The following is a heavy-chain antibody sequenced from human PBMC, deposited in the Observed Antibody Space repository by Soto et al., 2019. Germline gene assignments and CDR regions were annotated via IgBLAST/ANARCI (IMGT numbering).Heavy chain of an antibody. D-gene: IGHD2-2*01. V-gene: IGHV5-51*01. CDR3: ARQVGYCSSTSCYHDYYGMDV. CDR1: GYSFTSYW. CDR2: IYPGDSDT. J-gene: IGHJ6*02. Sequence: GESLKISCKGSGYSFTSYWIGWVRQMPGKGLEWMGIIYPGDSDTRYSPSFQGQVTISADKSIGTAYLQWSSLKASDTAMYYCARQVGYCSSTSCYHDYYGMDVWGQGTTVTVSS.